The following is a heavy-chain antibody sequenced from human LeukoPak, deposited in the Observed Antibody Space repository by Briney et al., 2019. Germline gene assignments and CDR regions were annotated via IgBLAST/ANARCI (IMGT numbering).Heavy chain of an antibody. CDR1: GFTFSSYA. CDR2: ISYDGSNK. V-gene: IGHV3-30-3*01. D-gene: IGHD6-13*01. Sequence: GGSLRLSCAASGFTFSSYAMPWVRQAPGKGLEWVAVISYDGSNKYYADSVKGRFTISRDNSKNTLYLQMNSLRAEDTAVYYCARDRNLAAAGPYYYYYYGMDVWGQGTTVTVSS. J-gene: IGHJ6*02. CDR3: ARDRNLAAAGPYYYYYYGMDV.